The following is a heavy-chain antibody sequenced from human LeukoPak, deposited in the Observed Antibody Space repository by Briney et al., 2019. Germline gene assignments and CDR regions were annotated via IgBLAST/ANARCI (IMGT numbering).Heavy chain of an antibody. V-gene: IGHV3-66*01. Sequence: GGSLTLSCAASGFSVSSNYMSWVRQAPGKGLEWVSVLYSSGYSKYADSVKGRFSISRDNSENTLSLQMNSLRAEDTAVYYCARSPVTYYDFWSGYLFDYWGQGTLVTVSS. CDR3: ARSPVTYYDFWSGYLFDY. D-gene: IGHD3-3*01. J-gene: IGHJ4*02. CDR2: LYSSGYS. CDR1: GFSVSSNY.